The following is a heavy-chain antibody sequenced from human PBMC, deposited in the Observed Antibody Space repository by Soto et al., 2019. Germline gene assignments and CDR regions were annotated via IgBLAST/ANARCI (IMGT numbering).Heavy chain of an antibody. CDR1: GFTFDDYA. CDR2: ISWNSGSI. Sequence: GGSLRLSCAASGFTFDDYAMHWVRQAPGKGLEWVSGISWNSGSIGYADSAKGRFTISRDNAKNSLYLQMNSLRAEDTALYYCAKDTQYRYYYGMDVWGQGTTVTVSS. V-gene: IGHV3-9*01. J-gene: IGHJ6*02. CDR3: AKDTQYRYYYGMDV. D-gene: IGHD3-16*02.